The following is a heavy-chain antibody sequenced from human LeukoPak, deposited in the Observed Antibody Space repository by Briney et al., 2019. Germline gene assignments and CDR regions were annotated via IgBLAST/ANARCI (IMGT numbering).Heavy chain of an antibody. J-gene: IGHJ6*03. CDR1: GGSFSGYY. D-gene: IGHD3-9*01. CDR2: INHSGST. V-gene: IGHV4-34*01. Sequence: SETLSLTCAVYGGSFSGYYWSWIRQPPGKGLEWIGEINHSGSTNYNPSLKSRVTISVDTSKNQFSLKLSSVTAADTAVYYCARDYYDIFRDYYMDVWGKGPRSPSP. CDR3: ARDYYDIFRDYYMDV.